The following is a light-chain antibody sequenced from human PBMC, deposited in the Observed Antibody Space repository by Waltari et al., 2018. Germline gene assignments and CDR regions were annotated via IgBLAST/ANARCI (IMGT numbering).Light chain of an antibody. Sequence: QAVTAPGSVMRGGVSGRYNKGGGVPVRFSGSRSGADRYLTISNLQSEDEADYYCETWDSNTQGVFGGGTKLTVL. V-gene: IGLV4-60*03. CDR3: ETWDSNTQGV. CDR2: GGVSGRY. J-gene: IGLJ3*02.